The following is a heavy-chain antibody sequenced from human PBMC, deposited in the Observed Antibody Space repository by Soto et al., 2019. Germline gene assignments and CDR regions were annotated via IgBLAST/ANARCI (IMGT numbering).Heavy chain of an antibody. V-gene: IGHV3-48*02. CDR1: GFTFSSYS. Sequence: GGSLRLSCAASGFTFSSYSMNWVRQAPGKGLEWVSYISSSSSTIYYADSVKGRFTISRDNAKNSLYLQMNSLRDEDTAVYYCAREGRGGYDRYIFDYWGQGTLVTVSS. CDR2: ISSSSSTI. CDR3: AREGRGGYDRYIFDY. J-gene: IGHJ4*02. D-gene: IGHD5-12*01.